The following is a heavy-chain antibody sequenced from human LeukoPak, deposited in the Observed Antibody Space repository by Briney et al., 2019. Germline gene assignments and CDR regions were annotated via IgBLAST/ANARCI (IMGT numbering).Heavy chain of an antibody. D-gene: IGHD1/OR15-1a*01. CDR1: GFTFSTYA. J-gene: IGHJ4*02. CDR3: AKGRTNDY. V-gene: IGHV3-23*01. Sequence: GGSLRLSCAASGFTFSTYAMSWVRQTPEKGLEWVSAISDTGGNTFYADSVKGRFTISRDNSKNTPYLQMNSLRAEDTAIYYCAKGRTNDYWGQGTLVTVSS. CDR2: ISDTGGNT.